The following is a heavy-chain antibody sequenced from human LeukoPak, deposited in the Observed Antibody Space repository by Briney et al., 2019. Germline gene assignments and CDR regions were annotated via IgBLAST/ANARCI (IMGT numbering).Heavy chain of an antibody. V-gene: IGHV3-53*04. CDR1: RFTVSSYE. CDR3: ARVRLGSGWSLFDF. CDR2: IYSGGST. D-gene: IGHD6-19*01. Sequence: GGSLRLSCAASRFTVSSYEMNWVRRAPGKGLEWVSVIYSGGSTYYADSVKGRFTISRHISQNTLYLQMNSLRAEDTAVYYCARVRLGSGWSLFDFWGQGTLVTVSS. J-gene: IGHJ4*02.